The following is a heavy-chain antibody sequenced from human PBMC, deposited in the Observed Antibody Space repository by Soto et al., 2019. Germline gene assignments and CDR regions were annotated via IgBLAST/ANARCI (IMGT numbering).Heavy chain of an antibody. V-gene: IGHV3-33*01. Sequence: PGGSLRLSCAASGFTFSSYVMHWVRQAPGKGLEWVAVIWYDGSNKYYADSVKGRFTISRDNSKNTLYLQMNSLRAEDTAVYYCARERSSGWYWDYYYGMDVWGQGTKVTVSS. CDR1: GFTFSSYV. J-gene: IGHJ6*02. CDR3: ARERSSGWYWDYYYGMDV. CDR2: IWYDGSNK. D-gene: IGHD6-19*01.